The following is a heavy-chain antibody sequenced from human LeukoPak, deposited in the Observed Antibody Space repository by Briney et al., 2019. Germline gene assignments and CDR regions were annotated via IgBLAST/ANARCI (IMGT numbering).Heavy chain of an antibody. CDR2: IYSGGST. CDR3: AREGGYSYAFDY. CDR1: GFTFSSYW. J-gene: IGHJ4*02. V-gene: IGHV3-53*01. Sequence: GGSLRLSCAASGFTFSSYWMSWVRQAPGKGLEWVSVIYSGGSTYYADSVKGRFTISRDNSKNTLYLQMNSLRAEDTAVYYCAREGGYSYAFDYWGQGTLVTVSS. D-gene: IGHD5-18*01.